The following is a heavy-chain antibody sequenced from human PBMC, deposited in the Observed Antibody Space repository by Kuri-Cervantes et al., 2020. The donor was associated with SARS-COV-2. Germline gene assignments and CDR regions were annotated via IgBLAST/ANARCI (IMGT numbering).Heavy chain of an antibody. V-gene: IGHV3-53*01. D-gene: IGHD6-13*01. Sequence: GGSLRLFCAASGFTVSSNYMSWVRQAPGKGLEWVSVIYSGGSTYYADSVKGRFTISRDNSKNTLYLQMNSLRAEDTAVYYCARMTTKQQLVPQGFDYWGQGPLVTVSS. CDR3: ARMTTKQQLVPQGFDY. CDR1: GFTVSSNY. J-gene: IGHJ4*02. CDR2: IYSGGST.